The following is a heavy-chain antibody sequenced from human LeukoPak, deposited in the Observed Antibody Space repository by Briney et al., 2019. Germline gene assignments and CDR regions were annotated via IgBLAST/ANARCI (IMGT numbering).Heavy chain of an antibody. CDR2: ISSSGSTI. D-gene: IGHD6-19*01. Sequence: GGSLRLSCAASGFTFSSYSMNWVRQAPGKGLEWVSYISSSGSTIYYADSVKGRFTISRDNSKNTLYLQVNSLRAEDTAVYYCARRESSGWYVDYWGQGTLVTVSS. V-gene: IGHV3-48*01. CDR1: GFTFSSYS. CDR3: ARRESSGWYVDY. J-gene: IGHJ4*02.